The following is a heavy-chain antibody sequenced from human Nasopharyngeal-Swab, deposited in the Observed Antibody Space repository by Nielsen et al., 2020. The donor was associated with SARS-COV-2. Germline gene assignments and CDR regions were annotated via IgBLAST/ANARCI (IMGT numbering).Heavy chain of an antibody. Sequence: GGSLRLSCAASGFTVSSNYMHWVRQAPGEGLEWVSAFYSGGTTYYADSVKGRVTISRDNSNNTVYLQMNSLRAEDTAVYYCAGGSTVSSYYHYMDVWGKGTTVTVSS. CDR2: FYSGGTT. CDR1: GFTVSSNY. J-gene: IGHJ6*03. V-gene: IGHV3-66*01. CDR3: AGGSTVSSYYHYMDV. D-gene: IGHD2-2*01.